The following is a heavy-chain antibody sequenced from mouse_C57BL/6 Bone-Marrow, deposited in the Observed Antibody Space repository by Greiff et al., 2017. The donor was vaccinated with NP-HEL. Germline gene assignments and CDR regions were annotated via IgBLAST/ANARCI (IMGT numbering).Heavy chain of an antibody. J-gene: IGHJ4*01. CDR3: APHAMDY. V-gene: IGHV5-12*01. CDR2: ISNGGGST. CDR1: GFTFSDYY. Sequence: EVQLVESGGGLVQPGGSLKLSCAASGFTFSDYYMYWVRQTPEKRLEWVAYISNGGGSTYYPDTVKGRFTISRDNAKNTLYLQMSRLKSEDTAMYYCAPHAMDYWGQGTSVTVSS.